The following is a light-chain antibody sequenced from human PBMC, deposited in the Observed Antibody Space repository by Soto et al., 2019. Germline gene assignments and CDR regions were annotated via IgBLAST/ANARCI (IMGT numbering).Light chain of an antibody. V-gene: IGLV2-14*03. Sequence: QSALTQPASVSGSPGQSITISCTGTSSDVGGYNHVSWYQQHPGKAPKLMIYDVTDRPPGVSNHFSGSKSGNTASLAISGLQAEDEADYYCNSYTSTNTLVFGGGTKVTVL. CDR2: DVT. J-gene: IGLJ2*01. CDR3: NSYTSTNTLV. CDR1: SSDVGGYNH.